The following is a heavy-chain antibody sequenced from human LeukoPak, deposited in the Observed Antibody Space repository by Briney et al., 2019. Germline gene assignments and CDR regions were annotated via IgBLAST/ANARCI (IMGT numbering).Heavy chain of an antibody. CDR1: GGTFSSYA. V-gene: IGHV1-69*06. CDR2: IIPIFGTA. D-gene: IGHD1-14*01. Sequence: SVKVSCKASGGTFSSYAISWVRQAPGQGLEWMGRIIPIFGTANYAQKFQGRVTVTADKSTSTAYMELSSLRSEDTAVYYCARDHRNWFDPWGQGTLVTVSS. CDR3: ARDHRNWFDP. J-gene: IGHJ5*02.